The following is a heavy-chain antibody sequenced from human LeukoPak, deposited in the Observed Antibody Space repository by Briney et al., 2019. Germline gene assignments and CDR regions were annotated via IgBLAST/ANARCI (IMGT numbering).Heavy chain of an antibody. V-gene: IGHV3-23*01. J-gene: IGHJ3*02. CDR3: AKALGYRYGPNDAFDI. Sequence: GGSLRLSCAASGFTFSSYTMNWVRQAPGKGLEWVSAISGSGLSTYYAASVKGRFTVSRDNSKNTLYLQMNSLRAEGTAVYYCAKALGYRYGPNDAFDIWGQGTMVTVSS. CDR2: ISGSGLST. CDR1: GFTFSSYT. D-gene: IGHD5-18*01.